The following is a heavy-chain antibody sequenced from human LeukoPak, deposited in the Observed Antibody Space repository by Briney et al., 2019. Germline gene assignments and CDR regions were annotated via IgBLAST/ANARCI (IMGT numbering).Heavy chain of an antibody. CDR2: ISSSGGST. D-gene: IGHD5-12*01. V-gene: IGHV3-23*01. J-gene: IGHJ4*02. CDR1: GFTFSIYA. CDR3: AKGRDGYNY. Sequence: GGSLRLSCAASGFTFSIYAMSWVRQAPGKGLEWVSAISSSGGSTYYADSVMGRFTISRDNSKNTLCLQMNSLRAEDTAVYYCAKGRDGYNYWGQGTLVTVSS.